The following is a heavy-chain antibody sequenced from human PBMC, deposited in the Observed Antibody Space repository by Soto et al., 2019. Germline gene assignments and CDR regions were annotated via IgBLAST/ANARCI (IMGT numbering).Heavy chain of an antibody. D-gene: IGHD3-10*01. J-gene: IGHJ5*02. CDR3: TRAERFPRSWFDP. Sequence: SQTLSLTCGLDAGSSIKCYWIWASQPPGEGLEWIGGVTHGGEASYTPSLLSRINLSGNASNKQSSLKMTSVTAADTAMYVCTRAERFPRSWFDPWGKGPQVTVSS. CDR2: VTHGGEA. CDR1: AGSSIKCY. V-gene: IGHV4-34*01.